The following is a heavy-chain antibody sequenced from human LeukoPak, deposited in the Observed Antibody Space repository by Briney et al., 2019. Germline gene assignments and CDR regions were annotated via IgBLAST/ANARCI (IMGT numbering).Heavy chain of an antibody. CDR3: ATVPPIVGASNWFDP. J-gene: IGHJ5*02. Sequence: ASVKVSCKASGYTFTSYDINWVRQATGQGLEWMGWMNPNSGNTGYAQKFQGSVTMTRNTSISTAYMELSSLRSEDTAVYYCATVPPIVGASNWFDPWGQGTLVTVSS. CDR1: GYTFTSYD. D-gene: IGHD1-26*01. V-gene: IGHV1-8*01. CDR2: MNPNSGNT.